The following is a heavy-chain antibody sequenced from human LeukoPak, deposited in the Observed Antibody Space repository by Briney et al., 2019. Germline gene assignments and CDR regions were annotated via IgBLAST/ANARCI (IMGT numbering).Heavy chain of an antibody. V-gene: IGHV3-23*01. CDR1: GFTFSSYA. Sequence: LTGGSLRLSCAASGFTFSSYAMSWVRRAPGKGLEWVSAISGSGGSTYYADSVKGRFTISRDNSKNTLYLQMNSLRAEDTAVYYCAKEHVVVPAATSDWFDPWGQGTLVTVSS. J-gene: IGHJ5*02. D-gene: IGHD2-2*01. CDR3: AKEHVVVPAATSDWFDP. CDR2: ISGSGGST.